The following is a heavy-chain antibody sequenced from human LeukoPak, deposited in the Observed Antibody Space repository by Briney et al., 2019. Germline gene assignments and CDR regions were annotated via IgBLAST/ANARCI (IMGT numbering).Heavy chain of an antibody. CDR3: ARDGYNPIDY. J-gene: IGHJ4*02. CDR2: FYFSGST. Sequence: PSETLSLTCTVSGASISTHYWSWIRQPPEKGPEWIGDFYFSGSTNYNPSLKSRATISGDTSKNQFSLKLSSVTAADTAVYYCARDGYNPIDYWGQGTLVTVSS. CDR1: GASISTHY. V-gene: IGHV4-59*11. D-gene: IGHD5-24*01.